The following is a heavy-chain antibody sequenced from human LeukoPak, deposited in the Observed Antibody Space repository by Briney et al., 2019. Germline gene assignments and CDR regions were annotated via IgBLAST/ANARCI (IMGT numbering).Heavy chain of an antibody. Sequence: PSETLSLTCAVSGVSISSSNWWTWVRQPPGKGLEWIGEIFHSGSTNYNPSLKSRVTMSLDKSKNQFSLQLNSVTATDTAVYYCATYYESSGYRLDYWGQGTLVTVSS. D-gene: IGHD3-22*01. J-gene: IGHJ4*02. CDR3: ATYYESSGYRLDY. CDR2: IFHSGST. CDR1: GVSISSSNW. V-gene: IGHV4-4*02.